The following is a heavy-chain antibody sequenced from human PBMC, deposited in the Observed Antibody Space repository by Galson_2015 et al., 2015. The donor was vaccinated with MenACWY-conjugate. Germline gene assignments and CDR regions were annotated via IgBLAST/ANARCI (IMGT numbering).Heavy chain of an antibody. J-gene: IGHJ4*02. Sequence: SLRLSCAASGFTFSSYCMNWVRQAPGKGLEWVSSISSSSSYIYYADSVKGRFTISRDNAKNSLYLQMNSLRAEDTAVYYCARGIARYSSGWRQGAIDYWGQGTLVTVSS. CDR3: ARGIARYSSGWRQGAIDY. CDR1: GFTFSSYC. CDR2: ISSSSSYI. D-gene: IGHD6-19*01. V-gene: IGHV3-21*01.